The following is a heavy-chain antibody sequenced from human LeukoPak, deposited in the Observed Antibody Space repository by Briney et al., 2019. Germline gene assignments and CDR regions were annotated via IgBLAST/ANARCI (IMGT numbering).Heavy chain of an antibody. Sequence: ASVKVSCKASGYTFTGYYVHWVRQAPGQGLEWVGGINANNGGTHYPQKFQGRVTMTRDTSISTAYMELSSLRSDDTAVYYCAREMALADIKCHDYWGQGTLVTVSS. CDR1: GYTFTGYY. D-gene: IGHD6-19*01. V-gene: IGHV1-2*02. J-gene: IGHJ4*02. CDR3: AREMALADIKCHDY. CDR2: INANNGGT.